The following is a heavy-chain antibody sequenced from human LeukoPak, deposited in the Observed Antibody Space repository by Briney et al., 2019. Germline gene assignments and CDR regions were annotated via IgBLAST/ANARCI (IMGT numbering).Heavy chain of an antibody. CDR2: LYYSGST. Sequence: SEPLSLTCTVSGGSLSRSRSYWRRIPQPPAKGLEWIGSLYYSGSTYYRPLLRRRLTLSVDTYKHHYCLKLSSVTAADTALYYCARLYICGSREYYFVYWGQGTRVSVSS. V-gene: IGHV4-39*01. J-gene: IGHJ4*02. D-gene: IGHD3-10*01. CDR3: ARLYICGSREYYFVY. CDR1: GGSLSRSRSY.